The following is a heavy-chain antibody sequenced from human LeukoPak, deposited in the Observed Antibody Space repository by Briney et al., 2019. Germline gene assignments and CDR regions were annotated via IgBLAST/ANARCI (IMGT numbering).Heavy chain of an antibody. CDR2: IYPGDSDT. D-gene: IGHD3-3*01. J-gene: IGHJ4*02. CDR1: GYTFASYW. V-gene: IGHV5-51*01. Sequence: GESLQISCKGSGYTFASYWIGWGRQMPGEGLGWIGIIYPGDSDTRYSPSLQGQVNISVDTSIGTAYRQWSSLKASDTAIYYCARQNDFRLDYWGQGTLVTVSS. CDR3: ARQNDFRLDY.